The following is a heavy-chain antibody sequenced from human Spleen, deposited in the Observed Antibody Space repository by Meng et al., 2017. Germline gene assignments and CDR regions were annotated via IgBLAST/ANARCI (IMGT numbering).Heavy chain of an antibody. V-gene: IGHV4-39*07. CDR3: ARAGGWFDP. Sequence: QPQRQESGPGLVKPSETLSLTCTVSGDSISTSYYWAWIRPPPGKGLEWIANIYYSGSTYYNPSLKSRVTISVDTSKNQFSLKVSSVTAADTAVYYCARAGGWFDPWGQGSLVTVSS. J-gene: IGHJ5*02. D-gene: IGHD1-26*01. CDR2: IYYSGST. CDR1: GDSISTSYY.